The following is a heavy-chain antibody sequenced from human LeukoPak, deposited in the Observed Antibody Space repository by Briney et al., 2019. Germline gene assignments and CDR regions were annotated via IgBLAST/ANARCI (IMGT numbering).Heavy chain of an antibody. CDR1: GFTFSSYG. CDR2: ISYDGSNK. CDR3: AKDGYYYGSGSYKDPYYFDY. V-gene: IGHV3-30*18. Sequence: GRSLRLSCAASGFTFSSYGMHWVRLAPGKGLEWVAVISYDGSNKYYADSVKGRFTISRDNSKNTLYLQMNSLRAEDTAVYYCAKDGYYYGSGSYKDPYYFDYWGQGTLVTVSS. J-gene: IGHJ4*02. D-gene: IGHD3-10*01.